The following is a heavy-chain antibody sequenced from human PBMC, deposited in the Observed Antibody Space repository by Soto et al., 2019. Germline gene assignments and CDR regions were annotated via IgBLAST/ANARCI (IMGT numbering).Heavy chain of an antibody. J-gene: IGHJ5*02. V-gene: IGHV4-4*07. CDR1: GGSIRNYY. Sequence: QVQLQESGPGLVKPSETLSLTCTVSGGSIRNYYWSWIRQPAGRGLEWFGRIYTTGSTNYNPSLRSRVTMSIDTSRSQFSLKLSSVTAADTAVYYCARDEYYDSNNWFDPWGQGTLVSVSS. CDR3: ARDEYYDSNNWFDP. CDR2: IYTTGST. D-gene: IGHD3-16*01.